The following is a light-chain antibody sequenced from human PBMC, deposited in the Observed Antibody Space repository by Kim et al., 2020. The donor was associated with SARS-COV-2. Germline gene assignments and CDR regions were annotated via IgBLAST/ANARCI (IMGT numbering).Light chain of an antibody. V-gene: IGLV3-19*01. Sequence: SSELTQDPAVSVALGQTVRITCQGDSLRRFYASWYQLKPGQAPIFVLYGKDNRPSGIPDRFSRSTSGNTASMTITGAQADDEADYYCNSRGSSGNSYVFGTGTKVTVL. CDR2: GKD. CDR1: SLRRFY. CDR3: NSRGSSGNSYV. J-gene: IGLJ1*01.